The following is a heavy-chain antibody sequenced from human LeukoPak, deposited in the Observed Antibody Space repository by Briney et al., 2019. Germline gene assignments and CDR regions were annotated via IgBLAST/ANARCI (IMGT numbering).Heavy chain of an antibody. CDR2: ISAYNGNT. D-gene: IGHD3-22*01. CDR1: GGTFSSYA. Sequence: ASVKVSCKASGGTFSSYAISWVRQAPGQGLEWMGWISAYNGNTNYAQRLQGRVTMTTDTSTSTAYMELRSLRSDDTAVYYCARTLSGITMIVVVTLDYWGQGTLVTVSS. CDR3: ARTLSGITMIVVVTLDY. J-gene: IGHJ4*02. V-gene: IGHV1-18*01.